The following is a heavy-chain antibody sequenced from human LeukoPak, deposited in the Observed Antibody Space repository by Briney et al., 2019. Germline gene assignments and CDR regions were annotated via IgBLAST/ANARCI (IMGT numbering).Heavy chain of an antibody. V-gene: IGHV6-1*01. J-gene: IGHJ3*02. CDR3: ARDADEVDTFDI. CDR2: TYYRSKWHN. Sequence: SQTLSLTCAISGDSVSSNIAAWNWIRQSPSRGLEWLGRTYYRSKWHNDYSVSVKSRITINPDTSKNQFSLQLNSVTPEDTAIYYCARDADEVDTFDIWGQGTMVTVSS. CDR1: GDSVSSNIAA.